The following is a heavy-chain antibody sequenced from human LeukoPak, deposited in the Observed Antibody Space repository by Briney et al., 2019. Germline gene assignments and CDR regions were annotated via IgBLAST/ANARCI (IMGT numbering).Heavy chain of an antibody. J-gene: IGHJ3*01. CDR2: IGGGDTPI. D-gene: IGHD4-11*01. Sequence: GGSLRLSCVGSEFTVSNYEMNWVRQAPGKGLEWLSKIGGGDTPITYADSVEGRFTISRDSATNSLYLQMNSLRAEDTAIYFCVSETSISNFNGLDFWGQGTMVTVSP. CDR1: EFTVSNYE. V-gene: IGHV3-48*03. CDR3: VSETSISNFNGLDF.